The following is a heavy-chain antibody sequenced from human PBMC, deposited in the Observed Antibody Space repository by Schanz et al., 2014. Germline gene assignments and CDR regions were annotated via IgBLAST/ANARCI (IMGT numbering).Heavy chain of an antibody. CDR3: AREIPAGGHFDY. V-gene: IGHV3-30*03. D-gene: IGHD2-15*01. CDR2: IYYDGGLR. Sequence: VQLVESGGGVVQPGGSLRLSCAASGFTFSNYGIHWVRQAPGKGLEWVAVIYYDGGLRFFADSVRGRVTISRDNSKNTLYLRMISLRAEDTAMFYCAREIPAGGHFDYWGQGTLVSVSS. CDR1: GFTFSNYG. J-gene: IGHJ4*02.